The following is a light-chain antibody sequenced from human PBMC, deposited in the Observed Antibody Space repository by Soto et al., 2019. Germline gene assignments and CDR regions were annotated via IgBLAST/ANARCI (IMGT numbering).Light chain of an antibody. CDR2: GAS. CDR3: QHYDRSPLFT. Sequence: IVLTQSPATLSLSPWERATLSCTASQSVGSYLAWYQQKPGQAPRLLIYGASSRATGIAHRFSGSGSGTDFTLTISRLEPEDFAVYYCQHYDRSPLFTFGPGTKVDIK. V-gene: IGKV3-20*01. J-gene: IGKJ3*01. CDR1: QSVGSY.